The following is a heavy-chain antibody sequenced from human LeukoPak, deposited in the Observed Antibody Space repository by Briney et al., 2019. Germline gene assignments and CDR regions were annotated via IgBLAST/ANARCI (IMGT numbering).Heavy chain of an antibody. CDR2: INNDGTGT. J-gene: IGHJ4*02. CDR1: GFTFSNYW. Sequence: GGSLRLSCAASGFTFSNYWMHWVRHAPGKGLVWVSRINNDGTGTSYADSVKGRFTISRDNAKNPLYLQMNSLRVEDTAVYYCARGLRGADYWGQGTLVSVSS. CDR3: ARGLRGADY. V-gene: IGHV3-74*01. D-gene: IGHD1-26*01.